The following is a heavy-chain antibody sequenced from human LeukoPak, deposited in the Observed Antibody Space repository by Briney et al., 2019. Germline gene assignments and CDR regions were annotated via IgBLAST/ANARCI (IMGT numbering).Heavy chain of an antibody. V-gene: IGHV3-53*01. D-gene: IGHD5-24*01. CDR1: GFTVSSNC. CDR3: ARGAGYNYPYYFDY. J-gene: IGHJ4*02. CDR2: INGGGNI. Sequence: GGSLRLSCAASGFTVSSNCMNWVRQAPGKGLEWVSVINGGGNIYYADSLKGRFTISRDNSKNTLYRQMNSLRAEDTAVYYCARGAGYNYPYYFDYWGQGTLVTVSS.